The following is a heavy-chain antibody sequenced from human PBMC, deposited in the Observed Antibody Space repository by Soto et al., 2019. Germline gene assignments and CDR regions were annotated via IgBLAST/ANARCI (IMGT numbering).Heavy chain of an antibody. J-gene: IGHJ4*02. CDR1: GGSISSYY. CDR3: ASIYSGSSHLRY. V-gene: IGHV4-59*08. D-gene: IGHD1-26*01. Sequence: QVQLQESGPGLVKPSETLSLTCTVSGGSISSYYWSWIRQPPGKGLEWIGYIYYSGSTNYNPSLKSRVPIAVDTSKNQFSLKLSSVPAADTAVYYCASIYSGSSHLRYWGQGTLVTVSS. CDR2: IYYSGST.